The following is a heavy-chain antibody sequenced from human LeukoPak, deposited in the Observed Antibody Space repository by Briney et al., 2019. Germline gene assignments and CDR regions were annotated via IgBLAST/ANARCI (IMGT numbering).Heavy chain of an antibody. CDR3: ARVILNTVTALDY. V-gene: IGHV3-30*04. CDR2: ISYDGSNK. Sequence: PGRSLRLSCAASGFTFSSYAMHWVRQAPGKGLEWVAVISYDGSNKYYADSVKGRFTISRDNSKNTLYLQMNGLRAEDTAVYYCARVILNTVTALDYWGQGTLVTVSS. J-gene: IGHJ4*02. D-gene: IGHD4-17*01. CDR1: GFTFSSYA.